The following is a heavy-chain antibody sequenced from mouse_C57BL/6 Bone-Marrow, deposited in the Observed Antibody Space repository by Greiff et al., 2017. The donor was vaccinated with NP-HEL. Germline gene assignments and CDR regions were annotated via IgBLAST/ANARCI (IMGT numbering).Heavy chain of an antibody. J-gene: IGHJ1*03. CDR2: IYPGDGDT. CDR3: ANWGYYYGSSPHWYFDV. CDR1: GYAFSSYW. V-gene: IGHV1-80*01. Sequence: VKLQESGAELVKPGASVKISCKASGYAFSSYWMNWVKQRPGKGLEWIGQIYPGDGDTNYNGKFKGKATLTADKSSSTAYMQLSSLTSEDSAVYFCANWGYYYGSSPHWYFDVWGTGTTVTVSS. D-gene: IGHD1-1*01.